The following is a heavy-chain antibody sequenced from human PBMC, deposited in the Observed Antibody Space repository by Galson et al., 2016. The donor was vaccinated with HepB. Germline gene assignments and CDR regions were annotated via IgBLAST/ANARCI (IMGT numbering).Heavy chain of an antibody. CDR3: SRESPRKLELRG. CDR2: INPNSGVP. CDR1: GYTFRNYY. Sequence: SVKVSCKASGYTFRNYYMHWVRKAPGQGLEWVGRINPNSGVPNYAQKFQGRVTMTSDTSINTAYLELGRLTSDDTAVYYCSRESPRKLELRGWGQGTLVTVSS. V-gene: IGHV1-2*06. J-gene: IGHJ4*02. D-gene: IGHD1-7*01.